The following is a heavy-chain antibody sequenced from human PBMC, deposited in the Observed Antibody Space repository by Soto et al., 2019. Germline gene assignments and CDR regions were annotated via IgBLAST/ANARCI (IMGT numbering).Heavy chain of an antibody. CDR3: TKDRVPDGIYSFDY. CDR1: GFTFSSYS. CDR2: ISSSSSTI. D-gene: IGHD2-15*01. V-gene: IGHV3-48*01. J-gene: IGHJ4*02. Sequence: GGSLRLSCAASGFTFSSYSMNWVRQAPGKGLEWVSYISSSSSTIYYADSVKGRFTISRDNAKNSLYLQMNSLRAEDTAVYYCTKDRVPDGIYSFDYWGKGALVTVSS.